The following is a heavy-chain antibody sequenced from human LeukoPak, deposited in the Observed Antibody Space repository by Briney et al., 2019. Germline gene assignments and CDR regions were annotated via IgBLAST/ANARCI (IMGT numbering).Heavy chain of an antibody. CDR1: GGSFSGYY. J-gene: IGHJ5*02. Sequence: SETLSLTCAVYGGSFSGYYWSWIRQPPGKGLEWIGEINHSGSTNYNPSLKSRVTISVDTSKNQFSLKLSSVTAADTAVYYCARRLMRAAPHWFDPWGQGTLVTVSS. V-gene: IGHV4-34*01. D-gene: IGHD6-13*01. CDR3: ARRLMRAAPHWFDP. CDR2: INHSGST.